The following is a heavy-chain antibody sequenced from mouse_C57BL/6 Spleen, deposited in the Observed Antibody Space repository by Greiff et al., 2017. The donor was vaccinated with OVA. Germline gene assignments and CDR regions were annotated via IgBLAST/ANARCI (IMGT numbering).Heavy chain of an antibody. Sequence: DVHLVESGGGLVQSGRSLRLSCATSGFTFSDFYMEWVRQAPGKGLEWIAASRNKANDYTTEYSASVKGRFIVSRDTSQSILYLQMNALRAEDTAIYYCARDWDYDGGFAYWGQGTLVTVSA. CDR2: SRNKANDYTT. CDR3: ARDWDYDGGFAY. CDR1: GFTFSDFY. V-gene: IGHV7-1*01. J-gene: IGHJ3*01. D-gene: IGHD2-4*01.